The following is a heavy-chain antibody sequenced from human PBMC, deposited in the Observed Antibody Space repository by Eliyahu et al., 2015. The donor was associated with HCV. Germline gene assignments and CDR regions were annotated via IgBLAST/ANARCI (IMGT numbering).Heavy chain of an antibody. CDR1: GFTFSNYA. CDR3: AKSRGPFDI. J-gene: IGHJ3*02. CDR2: ISGSGGST. Sequence: EVQLLESGGGLVQPGGSLXXSCAASGFTFSNYAMSXVRQAPGKGLEWVSGISGSGGSTYYADSVKGRFTISRDNSKNTLYLQMNSLRAEDTAVYYCAKSRGPFDIWGQGTMVTVSS. V-gene: IGHV3-23*01.